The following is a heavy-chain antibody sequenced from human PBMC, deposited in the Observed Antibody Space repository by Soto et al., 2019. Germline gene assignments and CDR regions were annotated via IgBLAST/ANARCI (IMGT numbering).Heavy chain of an antibody. D-gene: IGHD2-2*01. Sequence: GGSLRLSCAASGFTFSSYWMHWVRQAPGKGLVWVSRINSDGSSTSYADSVKGRFTISRDNAKNTLYLQMNSLRSEDTAVYYCARDGCSSTSCRTDAFDIWGQGTMVTVSS. CDR3: ARDGCSSTSCRTDAFDI. J-gene: IGHJ3*02. CDR2: INSDGSST. V-gene: IGHV3-74*01. CDR1: GFTFSSYW.